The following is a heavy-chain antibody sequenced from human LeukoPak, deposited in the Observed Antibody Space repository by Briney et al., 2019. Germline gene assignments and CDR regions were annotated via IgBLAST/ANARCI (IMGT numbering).Heavy chain of an antibody. CDR2: ITTNTGNP. CDR1: GYTFTGYY. CDR3: ATGHEMATILGDY. D-gene: IGHD5-24*01. J-gene: IGHJ4*02. V-gene: IGHV7-4-1*02. Sequence: ASVKVSCKASGYTFTGYYIHWVRQAPGQGLEWMGWITTNTGNPTYAQGFTGRFVFSLDTSVSTAYLQISSLKAEDTAVYYCATGHEMATILGDYWGQGTLVTVSS.